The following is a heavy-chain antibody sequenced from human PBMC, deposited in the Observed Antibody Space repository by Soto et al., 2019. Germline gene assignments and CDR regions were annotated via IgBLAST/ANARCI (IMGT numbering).Heavy chain of an antibody. CDR2: ISAHNGNT. CDR3: ARGRYGEY. D-gene: IGHD3-10*01. J-gene: IGHJ4*02. Sequence: QVHLVQSGAEVKKPGASVKVSCKGSGYAFTTYGITWVRQAPGQGLEWMGWISAHNGNTNYAQKLQGRVTVNRDTSTSTAYMALRSLRSDDTAVYYCARGRYGEYWGQGALVTVSS. CDR1: GYAFTTYG. V-gene: IGHV1-18*01.